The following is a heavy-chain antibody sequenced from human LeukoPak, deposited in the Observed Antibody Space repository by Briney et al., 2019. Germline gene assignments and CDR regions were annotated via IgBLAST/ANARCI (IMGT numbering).Heavy chain of an antibody. Sequence: SETLSLTCTVSGYSINSGYYWGWIRQPPGKGLEWIGSMYYSGSTYYNPSLKSRVTIYVDTSKNQFSLKLSSVTAADTAVYYCATSSGSYYYWGQGTLVTVSS. J-gene: IGHJ4*02. CDR2: MYYSGST. CDR1: GYSINSGYY. V-gene: IGHV4-38-2*02. D-gene: IGHD1-26*01. CDR3: ATSSGSYYY.